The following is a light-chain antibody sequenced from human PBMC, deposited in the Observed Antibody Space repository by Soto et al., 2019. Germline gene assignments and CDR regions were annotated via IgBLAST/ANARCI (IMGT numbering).Light chain of an antibody. J-gene: IGKJ1*01. CDR3: QQYVSSPWA. CDR1: QSVTNSF. Sequence: EIVLAQSPDTLSLSPGERATLSCRASQSVTNSFLAWYQQKPGQAPRLLIYGASRRATGIPDRFTGSGSGTDFTLTSSRLEPEDFAVYYCQQYVSSPWAFGQGTKVEI. V-gene: IGKV3-20*01. CDR2: GAS.